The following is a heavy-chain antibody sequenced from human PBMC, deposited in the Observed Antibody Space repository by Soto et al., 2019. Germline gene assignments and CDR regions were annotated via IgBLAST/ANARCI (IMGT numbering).Heavy chain of an antibody. D-gene: IGHD3-22*01. Sequence: DVQLVESGGGLVKPGGPRGLSWAASGFTFSRFSMTWVRQTPGKGLEWVSSITTSSDVYYADSLKGRFTISRDNAKNSLYLQMNSLRAEDTAVYYCATDYYFDTSARIGAFDIWGQGTMVTVSS. V-gene: IGHV3-21*01. CDR1: GFTFSRFS. CDR3: ATDYYFDTSARIGAFDI. J-gene: IGHJ3*02. CDR2: ITTSSDV.